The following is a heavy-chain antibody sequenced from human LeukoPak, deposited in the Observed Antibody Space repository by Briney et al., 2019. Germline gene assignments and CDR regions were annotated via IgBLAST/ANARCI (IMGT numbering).Heavy chain of an antibody. CDR3: ARKAVATAGITLDN. CDR2: INHADDNT. CDR1: GFTFRNYA. J-gene: IGHJ4*02. V-gene: IGHV3-23*01. Sequence: GGSLRLSRTASGFTFRNYAMTWVRQAPGKGLEWVSHINHADDNTFYADSVRGRFTLSRDSSKNTLYLQMNSLRAEDTATYYCARKAVATAGITLDNWGQGTVGTVSS. D-gene: IGHD6-19*01.